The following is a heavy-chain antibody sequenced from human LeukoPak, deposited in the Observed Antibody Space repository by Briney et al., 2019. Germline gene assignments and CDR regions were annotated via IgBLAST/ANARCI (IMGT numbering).Heavy chain of an antibody. CDR3: ARDRLYYYDSSGYYYFDY. J-gene: IGHJ4*02. CDR2: ISGSGGST. D-gene: IGHD3-22*01. V-gene: IGHV3-23*01. Sequence: GGSLRLSCAASGFTFSSYAMSWVRQAPGKGLEGVSAISGSGGSTYYADSVKGRFTISRDNSKNTLYLQMNSLRAEDTAVYYCARDRLYYYDSSGYYYFDYWGQGTLVTVSS. CDR1: GFTFSSYA.